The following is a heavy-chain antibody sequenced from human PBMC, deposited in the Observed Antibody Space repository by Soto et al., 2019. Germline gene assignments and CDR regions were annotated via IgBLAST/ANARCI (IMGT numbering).Heavy chain of an antibody. V-gene: IGHV1-3*01. D-gene: IGHD6-13*01. CDR1: GYTFTSYA. Sequence: ASVKVSCKASGYTFTSYAMHWVRQAPGQRLEWMGWINAGNGNTKYSQKFQGRETITRDTSASTAYMEMSSLRSEDTTLFFFSGVPPQQLGRHHWFDPWGQGTLVTVSS. CDR3: SGVPPQQLGRHHWFDP. CDR2: INAGNGNT. J-gene: IGHJ5*02.